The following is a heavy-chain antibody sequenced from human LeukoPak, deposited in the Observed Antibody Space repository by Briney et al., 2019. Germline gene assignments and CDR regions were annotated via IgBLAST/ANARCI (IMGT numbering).Heavy chain of an antibody. D-gene: IGHD3-3*01. Sequence: GGSLRLSCVASGFNFRDYTMHWVRQAPGKGLEWVSAISGSGGSTYYADSVKGRFTISRDNSKNTLYLQMNSLRAEDTAVYYFAKSGGFYYDFFDWGQGTLVPVSS. CDR1: GFNFRDYT. V-gene: IGHV3-23*01. CDR2: ISGSGGST. J-gene: IGHJ4*02. CDR3: AKSGGFYYDFFD.